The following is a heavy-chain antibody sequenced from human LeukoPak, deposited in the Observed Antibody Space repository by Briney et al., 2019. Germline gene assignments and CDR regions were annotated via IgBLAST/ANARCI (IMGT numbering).Heavy chain of an antibody. CDR3: AKEGWLQFLSDY. CDR2: ITGSGDTP. Sequence: GGSLRLSCVASGFTFSNYGMNWVRQAPGKGLEWVSAITGSGDTPYYIDSVKGRFTISRDNSKNTLYLQMNSLRAEDTAVYYCAKEGWLQFLSDYWGQGTLVTVSS. D-gene: IGHD5-24*01. V-gene: IGHV3-23*01. CDR1: GFTFSNYG. J-gene: IGHJ4*02.